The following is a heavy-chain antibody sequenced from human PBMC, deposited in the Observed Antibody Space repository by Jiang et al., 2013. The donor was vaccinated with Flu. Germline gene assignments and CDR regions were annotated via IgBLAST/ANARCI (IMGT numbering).Heavy chain of an antibody. J-gene: IGHJ3*02. V-gene: IGHV3-48*03. CDR2: ISSSGSTT. CDR3: AKDFKFGGNLHPFDI. CDR1: GFTFSNYE. Sequence: QLVESGGALVQPGGFLRLSCAASGFTFSNYEMNWVRQAPGTGLQWLAYISSSGSTTYYEDSVKGRFIISRDNARNSLFLQMNSLRAEDTAAYYCAKDFKFGGNLHPFDIWGLGTAVTVSS. D-gene: IGHD4-23*01.